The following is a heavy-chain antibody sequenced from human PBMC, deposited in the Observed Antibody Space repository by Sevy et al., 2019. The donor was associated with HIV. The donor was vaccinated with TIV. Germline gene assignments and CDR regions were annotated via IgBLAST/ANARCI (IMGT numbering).Heavy chain of an antibody. D-gene: IGHD3-10*01. CDR3: ARGTRGVLDY. V-gene: IGHV3-74*01. J-gene: IGHJ4*02. CDR2: INRDGRST. Sequence: GGSLRLSCTASEFTFDSDWMYWVRQVPGKGLVWVSRINRDGRSTSYADSVRGRFTISRDIGKSTVYLEMNSVRVEDTALDYCARGTRGVLDYWGQGILVTVSS. CDR1: EFTFDSDW.